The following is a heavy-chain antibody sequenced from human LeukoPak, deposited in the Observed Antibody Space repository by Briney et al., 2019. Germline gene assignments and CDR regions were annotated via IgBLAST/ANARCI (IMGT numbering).Heavy chain of an antibody. CDR3: ARDSVLRGVTGFPDYFDY. CDR2: ISYDGSNK. V-gene: IGHV3-30*04. J-gene: IGHJ4*02. D-gene: IGHD3-10*01. CDR1: GFTFSSYA. Sequence: GGSLRLSCAASGFTFSSYAMHWVRQAPGKGLEWVAVISYDGSNKYYADSVKGRFTISRDNSKNTLYLQMNSLRAEDTGIYYCARDSVLRGVTGFPDYFDYWGQGILVTVSS.